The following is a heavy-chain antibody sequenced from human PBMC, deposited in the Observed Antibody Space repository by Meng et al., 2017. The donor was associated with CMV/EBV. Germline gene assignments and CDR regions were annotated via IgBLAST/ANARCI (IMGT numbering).Heavy chain of an antibody. D-gene: IGHD3-22*01. J-gene: IGHJ6*02. V-gene: IGHV3-23*01. CDR1: GFTFSSYA. Sequence: GESLKISCAASGFTFSSYAMSWVRQAPGKGLEWVSAISGSGSSTYYADSVKGRFTISRDNSKNTLYLQMNSLRAEDTAVYYCARDLYYYDSSGYYDYYYGMDVWGQGTTVTVSS. CDR3: ARDLYYYDSSGYYDYYYGMDV. CDR2: ISGSGSST.